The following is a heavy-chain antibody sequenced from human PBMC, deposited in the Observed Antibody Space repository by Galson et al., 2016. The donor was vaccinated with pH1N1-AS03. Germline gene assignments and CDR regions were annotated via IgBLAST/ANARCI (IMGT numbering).Heavy chain of an antibody. Sequence: LSLTCTVSGGSISSYYWSWIRQPPGKGLEWIGYIYYSGSTNYNPSLKSRVTISVDTSKNQFSLKPSSVTAADTAVYYCARFKSTSNWFDPWGQGTLVTVSS. CDR3: ARFKSTSNWFDP. CDR1: GGSISSYY. V-gene: IGHV4-59*08. CDR2: IYYSGST. D-gene: IGHD5/OR15-5a*01. J-gene: IGHJ5*02.